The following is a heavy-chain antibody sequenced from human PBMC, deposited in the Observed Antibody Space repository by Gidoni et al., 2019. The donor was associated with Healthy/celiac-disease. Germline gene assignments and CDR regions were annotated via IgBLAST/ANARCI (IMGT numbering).Heavy chain of an antibody. J-gene: IGHJ5*02. CDR1: GGTFSSYA. CDR2: IIPIFGTA. Sequence: QVQLVQSGAEVKKHGSSGKVSCKASGGTFSSYAISWVRQAPGQGLEWKGGIIPIFGTANYAQKFQGRVTITADESTSTAYMELSSLRSEDTAVYYCAREGFDYQLLSHWFDPWGHGTLVTVSS. CDR3: AREGFDYQLLSHWFDP. D-gene: IGHD2-2*01. V-gene: IGHV1-69*01.